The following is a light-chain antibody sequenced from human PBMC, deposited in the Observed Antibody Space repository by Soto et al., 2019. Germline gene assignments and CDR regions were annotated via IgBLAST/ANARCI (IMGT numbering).Light chain of an antibody. CDR1: QDISNY. CDR3: QQYDNLTVT. CDR2: DAS. Sequence: DLQMTQSPSSLSASVGDRVTITCQASQDISNYLNWYQQKPGKAPKLLIYDASNLETGVPSRFSGSGSGTEFTFTISSLQPEDIATYYCQQYDNLTVTFGQGTKLEIK. J-gene: IGKJ2*01. V-gene: IGKV1-33*01.